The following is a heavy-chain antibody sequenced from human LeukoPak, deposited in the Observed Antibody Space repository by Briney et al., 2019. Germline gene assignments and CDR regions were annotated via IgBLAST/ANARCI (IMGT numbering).Heavy chain of an antibody. CDR3: AREYYYDSSGYSARTLMVLDAFDI. CDR2: IYTGGST. J-gene: IGHJ3*02. D-gene: IGHD3-22*01. Sequence: SETLSLTCTVSGGSISSYYWSWIRQPAGKGLEWIGRIYTGGSTNYNPSLKSRVTMSVDTSKNQFSLKLSSVTAADTAVYYCAREYYYDSSGYSARTLMVLDAFDIWGQGTMVTVSS. V-gene: IGHV4-4*07. CDR1: GGSISSYY.